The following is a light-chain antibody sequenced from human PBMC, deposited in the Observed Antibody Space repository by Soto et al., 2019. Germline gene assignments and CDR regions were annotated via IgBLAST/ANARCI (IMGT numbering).Light chain of an antibody. V-gene: IGKV3-11*01. CDR2: DAS. Sequence: EIVLTQSPATLSLSPGERATLSCRASQSVSSYLAWYQQKPGQAPRLLIYDASNRATGIPARFIGSGSGTAFTLTISSLEPEDFAVYYCQQRSNWPLYTFGQGTKLEIK. CDR3: QQRSNWPLYT. J-gene: IGKJ2*01. CDR1: QSVSSY.